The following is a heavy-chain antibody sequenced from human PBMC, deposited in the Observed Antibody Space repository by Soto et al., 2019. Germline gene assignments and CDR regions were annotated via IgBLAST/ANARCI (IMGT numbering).Heavy chain of an antibody. V-gene: IGHV1-8*01. CDR2: MNPNSGNT. CDR3: ARAPKRVDFWSGYYGGWFDP. D-gene: IGHD3-3*01. J-gene: IGHJ5*02. Sequence: GASVKVSCKASGYTFTSYDINWVRQATGQGLEWMGWMNPNSGNTGYAQKFQGRVTMTRNTSISTAYMELSSLRSEDTAVYYCARAPKRVDFWSGYYGGWFDPWGQGTLVTVSS. CDR1: GYTFTSYD.